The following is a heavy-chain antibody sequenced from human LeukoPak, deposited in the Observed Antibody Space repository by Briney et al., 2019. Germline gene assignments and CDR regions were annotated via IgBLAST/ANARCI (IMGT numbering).Heavy chain of an antibody. J-gene: IGHJ4*02. D-gene: IGHD3-22*01. Sequence: SETLSLTCTVSGGSISSYYWSWIRQPPGKGLEWIGYIYYSGSTNYNPSLKSRVTISVDTSKNQFSLKLSSVTAADTAVYYCARLSVDYYDSSGYWDYWGQGTLVTVSS. CDR2: IYYSGST. V-gene: IGHV4-59*08. CDR1: GGSISSYY. CDR3: ARLSVDYYDSSGYWDY.